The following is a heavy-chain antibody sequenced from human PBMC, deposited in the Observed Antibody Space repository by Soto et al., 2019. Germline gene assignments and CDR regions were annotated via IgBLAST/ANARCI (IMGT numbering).Heavy chain of an antibody. Sequence: GGSLRLSCAASGFNFNVYSMNWFRQAPGKWLEWISSISSSSNYIHYRDSVRGRFTISRDNAKNSLYLQLDSLRVEDTAVYFCARDRGSEVFDSWGQGTLVTVSS. V-gene: IGHV3-21*01. CDR2: ISSSSNYI. CDR3: ARDRGSEVFDS. J-gene: IGHJ5*01. CDR1: GFNFNVYS. D-gene: IGHD5-12*01.